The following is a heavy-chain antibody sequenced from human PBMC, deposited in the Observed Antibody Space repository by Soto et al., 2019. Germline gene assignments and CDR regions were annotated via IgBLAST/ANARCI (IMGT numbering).Heavy chain of an antibody. CDR1: GGSFSSGGYY. CDR3: ARAPTGGRWYLPFDY. V-gene: IGHV4-31*03. Sequence: QVRLQESGPGLVKPSQTLSLTCTVSGGSFSSGGYYWSWIRQHPGKGLEWIGDIYYSGSTYYNPSLKSRITMAVDTSKNQFSLNLTSVTAADTAVYFRARAPTGGRWYLPFDYWGQGTLVAVSS. D-gene: IGHD2-15*01. CDR2: IYYSGST. J-gene: IGHJ4*02.